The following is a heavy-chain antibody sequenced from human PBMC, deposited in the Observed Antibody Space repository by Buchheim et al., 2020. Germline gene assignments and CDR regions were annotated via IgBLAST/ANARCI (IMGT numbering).Heavy chain of an antibody. CDR1: GFSFSDYY. D-gene: IGHD3-16*01. CDR2: ISSGTTTI. CDR3: ARGKAYYDAGGMDV. Sequence: VQLVESGGGVVKRGGSLRLSCAASGFSFSDYYMIWIREVPGKGLEWISYISSGTTTIDYADSVKGRITLSRDNAKNPLYLQMNSLRAEDTAVYYCARGKAYYDAGGMDVWGQGTT. V-gene: IGHV3-11*01. J-gene: IGHJ6*02.